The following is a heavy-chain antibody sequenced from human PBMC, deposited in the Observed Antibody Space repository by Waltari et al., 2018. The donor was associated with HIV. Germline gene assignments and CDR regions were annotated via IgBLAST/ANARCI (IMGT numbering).Heavy chain of an antibody. J-gene: IGHJ3*02. Sequence: EVQLVQSGAEVKKPGESLKISCKGSGYSFTSYWIGWVRQMPGKGLEWMGIIYPGDSDTRYSPSFQGQVTISADKSISTAYLQWSSLKASDTAMYYCARPGYYDSSGYPASKAFDIWGQGTMVTVSS. CDR1: GYSFTSYW. D-gene: IGHD3-22*01. V-gene: IGHV5-51*03. CDR3: ARPGYYDSSGYPASKAFDI. CDR2: IYPGDSDT.